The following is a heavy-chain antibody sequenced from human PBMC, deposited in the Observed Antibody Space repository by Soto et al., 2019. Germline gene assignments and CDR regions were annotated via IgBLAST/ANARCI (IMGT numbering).Heavy chain of an antibody. CDR3: ARGGRRSPSMDV. Sequence: QVQLQESGPGLVKPSQTLSLTCTVSSGSISSGGYYWSWIRQHPGKGLEWIGYIYYSGSTYYNPSLXSRXTISVDTSKNQFSLKLSSVTAADTAVYYCARGGRRSPSMDVWGQGTTVTVSS. V-gene: IGHV4-31*03. J-gene: IGHJ6*02. CDR2: IYYSGST. CDR1: SGSISSGGYY.